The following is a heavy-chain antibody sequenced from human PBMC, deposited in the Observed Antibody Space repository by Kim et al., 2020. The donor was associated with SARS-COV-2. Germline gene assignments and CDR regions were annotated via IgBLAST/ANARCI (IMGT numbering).Heavy chain of an antibody. V-gene: IGHV4-31*02. D-gene: IGHD3-22*01. Sequence: LKIRVTISVDTSTNQFSLKLSSVTAADTAVYYCARAPITMIVVVHAFDIWGQGTMVTVSS. J-gene: IGHJ3*02. CDR3: ARAPITMIVVVHAFDI.